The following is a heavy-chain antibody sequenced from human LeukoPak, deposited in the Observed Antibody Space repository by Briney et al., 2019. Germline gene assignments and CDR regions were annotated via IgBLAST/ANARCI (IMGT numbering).Heavy chain of an antibody. J-gene: IGHJ4*02. D-gene: IGHD2-15*01. CDR1: GGSISSYY. Sequence: SETLSLTCSVSGGSISSYYWSWIRQPAGKGLEWIGRIYPSGSTNYNPSLKSRVTMSVDTSKNQFSLKLSSVTAADTAVYYCARTSPRAATFDYWGQGTLVTVSS. CDR3: ARTSPRAATFDY. CDR2: IYPSGST. V-gene: IGHV4-4*07.